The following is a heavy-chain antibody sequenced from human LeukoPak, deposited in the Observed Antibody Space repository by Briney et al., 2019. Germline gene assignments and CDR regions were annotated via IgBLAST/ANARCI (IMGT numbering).Heavy chain of an antibody. Sequence: PGGSLRLSCAASGFTFSSYAMSWVRQAPGKGLEWVSAISGSGGSTYYADSVKGRFTISRDNSKNTLYLQMNSLRAEDTAVYYCAKDGGLWFGETYYFDYWGQGTLVTVSS. CDR1: GFTFSSYA. V-gene: IGHV3-23*01. D-gene: IGHD3-10*01. CDR3: AKDGGLWFGETYYFDY. J-gene: IGHJ4*02. CDR2: ISGSGGST.